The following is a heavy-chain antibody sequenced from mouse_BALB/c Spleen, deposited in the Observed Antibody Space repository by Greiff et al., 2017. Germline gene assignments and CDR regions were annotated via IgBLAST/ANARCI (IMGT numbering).Heavy chain of an antibody. V-gene: IGHV14-3*02. CDR2: IDPANGNT. CDR3: ARPGSSSYWYFDV. Sequence: EVQLQQSGAELVKPGASVKLSCTASGFNIKDTYMHWVKQRPEQGLEWIGRIDPANGNTKYDPKFQGKATITADTSSNTAYLQLSSLTSEDTAVYDCARPGSSSYWYFDVWGAGTTVTVSS. J-gene: IGHJ1*01. D-gene: IGHD1-1*01. CDR1: GFNIKDTY.